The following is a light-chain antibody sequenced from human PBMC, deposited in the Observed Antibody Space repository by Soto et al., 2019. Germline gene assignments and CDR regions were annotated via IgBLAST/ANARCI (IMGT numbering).Light chain of an antibody. CDR2: GAS. CDR3: QHYGRSPPSWT. V-gene: IGKV3-20*01. J-gene: IGKJ1*01. CDR1: QTVSDSY. Sequence: ETVLTQSPGTLSLSPGDRATLSCRASQTVSDSYLAWYQQKPGQAPRLLIYGASSRTTGIPDRFSGSGSGTDFTLNISRLEPEDFAVYYCQHYGRSPPSWTFGQGTKVEIK.